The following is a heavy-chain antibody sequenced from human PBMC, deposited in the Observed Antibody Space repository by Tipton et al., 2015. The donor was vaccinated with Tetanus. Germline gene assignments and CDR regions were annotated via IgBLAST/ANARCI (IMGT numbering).Heavy chain of an antibody. CDR3: AREADCSGGSCFSGDFDN. D-gene: IGHD2-15*01. CDR2: SWYDGTDK. J-gene: IGHJ4*02. Sequence: AASGFIFSSYGIHWVRQAPGKGLEWVAVSWYDGTDKYYADSVKGRFTISRDNSKNTLYLKMNSLRAEDTAVYYCAREADCSGGSCFSGDFDNWGQGTQVPVSS. V-gene: IGHV3-33*01. CDR1: GFIFSSYG.